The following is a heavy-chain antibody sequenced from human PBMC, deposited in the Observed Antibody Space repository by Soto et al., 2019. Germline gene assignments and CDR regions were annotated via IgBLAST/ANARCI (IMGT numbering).Heavy chain of an antibody. J-gene: IGHJ4*02. Sequence: GSRLVACPASGCMFGSYWMTWVRHVPGKGLQWVANIKRDGSEKYYVDFVKGRFTISRDNDDNSVFLDMNNLRVDDTATYYCARVRATDYEIDYWGQGAMVTV. CDR3: ARVRATDYEIDY. CDR1: GCMFGSYW. D-gene: IGHD4-17*01. V-gene: IGHV3-7*01. CDR2: IKRDGSEK.